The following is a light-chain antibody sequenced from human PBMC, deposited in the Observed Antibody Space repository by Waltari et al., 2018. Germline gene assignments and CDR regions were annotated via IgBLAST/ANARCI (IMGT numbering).Light chain of an antibody. CDR2: EGN. CDR1: SVIVRGYNL. V-gene: IGLV2-23*01. CDR3: CSHASGASPFIR. J-gene: IGLJ2*01. Sequence: QSALPQPASVSGSPGQSITISCTGPSVIVRGYNLFSWYQQRPGEPPRLILYEGNRRPSGVSDRFSGSGSGNTASLTISGLQAEDEADYHCCSHASGASPFIRFGGGTKLAVL.